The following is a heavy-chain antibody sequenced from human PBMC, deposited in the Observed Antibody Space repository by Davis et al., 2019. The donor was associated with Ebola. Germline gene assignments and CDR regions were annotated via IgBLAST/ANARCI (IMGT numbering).Heavy chain of an antibody. CDR1: GYTFTSYA. V-gene: IGHV1-3*01. J-gene: IGHJ5*02. D-gene: IGHD2-2*01. CDR3: ARVDRGYCSSTSCLKQIMMYNWFDP. Sequence: ASEKVSCKASGYTFTSYAMHWVRQAPGQRLEWMGWINAGNGNTKYSQKFQGRVTITRDTSASTAYMELRSLRSDDTAVYYCARVDRGYCSSTSCLKQIMMYNWFDPWGQGTLVTVSS. CDR2: INAGNGNT.